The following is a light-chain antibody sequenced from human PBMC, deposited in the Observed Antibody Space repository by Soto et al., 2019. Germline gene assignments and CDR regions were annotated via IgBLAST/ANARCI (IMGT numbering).Light chain of an antibody. J-gene: IGKJ1*01. CDR2: GAS. CDR3: QQYNTWPGWT. V-gene: IGKV3-15*01. Sequence: EVVMTQSPAALSVSPGERATLSCRASQSINSNLAWYQQNPGQAPRLLIYGASTLATGIPARFSGAGSGTDFTLTISSLQSEDFAVYYCQQYNTWPGWTFGQGTKVEIK. CDR1: QSINSN.